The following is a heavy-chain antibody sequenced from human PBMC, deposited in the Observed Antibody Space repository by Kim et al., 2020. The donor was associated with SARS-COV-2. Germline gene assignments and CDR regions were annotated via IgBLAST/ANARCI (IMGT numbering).Heavy chain of an antibody. Sequence: ASVKVSCTASGYDFTTFYMHWVRQARGQGLEWMGVINPSGGSTTYAESFQGRVSMTRDTSTTTVYMELSSLGSEDTAVYFCARDPQHYDLLTHYRQYFFDYWGQGTLVTVSS. D-gene: IGHD3-9*01. V-gene: IGHV1-46*01. CDR1: GYDFTTFY. J-gene: IGHJ4*02. CDR2: INPSGGST. CDR3: ARDPQHYDLLTHYRQYFFDY.